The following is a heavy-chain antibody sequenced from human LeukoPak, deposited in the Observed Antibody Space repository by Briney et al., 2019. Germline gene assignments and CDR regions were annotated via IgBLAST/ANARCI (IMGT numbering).Heavy chain of an antibody. D-gene: IGHD6-19*01. V-gene: IGHV3-49*04. CDR1: GFTFGDYV. CDR3: TRSAVSGDIDY. J-gene: IGHJ4*02. Sequence: PGRSLRLCCTASGFTFGDYVMRWVRQAPGKGEEWVGFIRSKAYGGTTEYAASVKGRFTISRDDSKSIAYLQMNSLKSEDTAVYYCTRSAVSGDIDYWGQGTLVTVSS. CDR2: IRSKAYGGTT.